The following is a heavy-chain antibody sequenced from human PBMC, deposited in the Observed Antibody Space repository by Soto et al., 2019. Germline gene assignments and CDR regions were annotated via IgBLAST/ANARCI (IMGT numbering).Heavy chain of an antibody. CDR1: GFTFSTFA. CDR3: AKDRPNYFGSVGNYYRSGGDY. J-gene: IGHJ4*02. D-gene: IGHD3-10*01. Sequence: EVQLLESGGGLVQPGGSLRLSCAASGFTFSTFAMSWVRQTPGKGLQWVSSITGKGGTTYYADSVKGRFTMSRDNSESKLFLQMNSVRGEDTAIYYCAKDRPNYFGSVGNYYRSGGDYWGQGTLVTVSS. V-gene: IGHV3-23*01. CDR2: ITGKGGTT.